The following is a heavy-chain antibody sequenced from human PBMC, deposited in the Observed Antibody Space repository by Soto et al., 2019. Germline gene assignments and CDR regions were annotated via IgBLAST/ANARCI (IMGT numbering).Heavy chain of an antibody. D-gene: IGHD6-19*01. V-gene: IGHV4-61*01. CDR1: GDSVSSGRFY. CDR3: ARSGSGSGWL. Sequence: QVQLQESGPGLVKPSETLSLTCTVSGDSVSSGRFYWSWIRQPPGKGLEWIGYIYYSGSTKYNPSLRSRVTISVDTSKNQFSLKLTSVTAADTAVYYCARSGSGSGWLGGQGTLVTVSS. CDR2: IYYSGST. J-gene: IGHJ4*02.